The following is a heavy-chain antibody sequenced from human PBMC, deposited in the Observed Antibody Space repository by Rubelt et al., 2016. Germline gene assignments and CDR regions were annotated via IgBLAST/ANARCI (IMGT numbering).Heavy chain of an antibody. CDR3: ARRRTVPQNWFDP. D-gene: IGHD4-17*01. V-gene: IGHV4-39*01. Sequence: QQQLQESGPGLVKPSETLSLTCIVSGGSISGSSYYWGWIRQPPGKGLEWIASIFSSGSTSYSPSLKSRVTMSVDTSKNQFSLKLKSVTAADTAVYYCARRRTVPQNWFDPWGQGTLVTVSS. CDR1: GGSISGSSYY. J-gene: IGHJ5*02. CDR2: IFSSGST.